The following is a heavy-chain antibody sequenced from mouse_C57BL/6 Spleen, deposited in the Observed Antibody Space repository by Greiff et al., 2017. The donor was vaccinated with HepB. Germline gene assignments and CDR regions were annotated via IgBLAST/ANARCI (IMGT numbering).Heavy chain of an antibody. V-gene: IGHV1-64*01. CDR2: IHPNSGST. CDR3: ARDRVVATHFDY. CDR1: GYTFTSYW. D-gene: IGHD1-1*01. J-gene: IGHJ3*01. Sequence: VQLQQPGAELVKPGASVKLSCKASGYTFTSYWMHWVKQRPGQGLEWIGMIHPNSGSTNYNEKFKSKATLTVDKSSSTAYMQLSSLTSEDSAVYYCARDRVVATHFDYWGQGTLVTVSA.